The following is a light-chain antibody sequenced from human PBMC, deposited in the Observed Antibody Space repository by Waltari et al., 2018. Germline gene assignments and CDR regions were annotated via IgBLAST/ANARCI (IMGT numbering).Light chain of an antibody. CDR3: GTWDSSLSGAV. V-gene: IGLV1-51*02. J-gene: IGLJ7*01. CDR2: EDS. Sequence: QSVLTQPPSVSAAPGQRVTISCSGGHSNIGNNYVSWYRQFPGTAPKLLIYEDSGRPSGVPGRVSGPKSGTSATLDITGLQAGDEADYYCGTWDSSLSGAVFGGGTHLTVL. CDR1: HSNIGNNY.